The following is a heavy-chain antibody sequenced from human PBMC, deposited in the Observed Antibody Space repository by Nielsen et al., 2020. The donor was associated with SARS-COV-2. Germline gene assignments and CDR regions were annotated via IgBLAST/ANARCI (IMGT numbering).Heavy chain of an antibody. CDR1: GYTFTGYY. CDR3: AIGFPHQTMMEVTYAMDV. D-gene: IGHD3-22*01. J-gene: IGHJ6*02. CDR2: INPNSGGT. Sequence: ASVKVSCKASGYTFTGYYMHWVRQAPGQGLEWMGWINPNSGGTNYAQKFQGRVTMTRDTSTSTAFMELSNLRSEDTAVYYCAIGFPHQTMMEVTYAMDVWGQGTTVTVSS. V-gene: IGHV1-2*02.